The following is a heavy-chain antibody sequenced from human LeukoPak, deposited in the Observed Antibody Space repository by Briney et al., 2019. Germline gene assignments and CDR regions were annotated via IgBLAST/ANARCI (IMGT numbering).Heavy chain of an antibody. D-gene: IGHD3-16*01. CDR2: ISGIGDST. V-gene: IGHV3-23*01. J-gene: IGHJ2*01. CDR3: ATSEVITFR. Sequence: GGSLRLSCAASGFTFSNSAISWVRQAPGKGLEWVSTISGIGDSTYYADSVKGRFTISRDNSKNTLYLQMNSLRAEDTAVYHCATSEVITFRWGRGTLVTVSS. CDR1: GFTFSNSA.